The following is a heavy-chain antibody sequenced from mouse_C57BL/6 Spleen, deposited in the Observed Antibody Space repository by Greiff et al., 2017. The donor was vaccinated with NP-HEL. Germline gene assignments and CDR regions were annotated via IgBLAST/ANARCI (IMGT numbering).Heavy chain of an antibody. CDR2: INPSTGGT. V-gene: IGHV1-42*01. Sequence: EVQLQQSGPELVKPGASVKISCKASGYSFTGYYMNWVKQSPEKSLEWIGEINPSTGGTTYNQKFKAKATLTVDKSSSTAYMQLKSLTSEDSAVYYCARPYGNYWYFDVWGTGTTVTVSS. CDR3: ARPYGNYWYFDV. CDR1: GYSFTGYY. D-gene: IGHD2-10*02. J-gene: IGHJ1*03.